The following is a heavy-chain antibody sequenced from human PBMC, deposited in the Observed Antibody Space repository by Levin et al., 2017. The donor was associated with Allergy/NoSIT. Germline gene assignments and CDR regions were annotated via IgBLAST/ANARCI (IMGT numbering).Heavy chain of an antibody. CDR1: RSTFSSYG. V-gene: IGHV3-23*01. Sequence: GGSLRLSCAASRSTFSSYGMSWVRQAPGKGPEWVSTITDSGGATYYPDSVRGRFTISRDNSKNTLYLQMNSLRVEDTALYYCAKDSSNSWFDYWGQGTLVTVSS. CDR2: ITDSGGAT. J-gene: IGHJ4*02. D-gene: IGHD4-11*01. CDR3: AKDSSNSWFDY.